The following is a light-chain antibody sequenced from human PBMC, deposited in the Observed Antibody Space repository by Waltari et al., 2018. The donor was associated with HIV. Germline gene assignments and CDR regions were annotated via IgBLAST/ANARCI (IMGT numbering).Light chain of an antibody. V-gene: IGLV1-47*01. CDR2: RND. CDR3: ASWDDALSSWL. Sequence: QSGLRQPPSTSRPPGQRVVISCSGSRSNVGKNYVPWFQQLPGAAPRLLIYRNDRRPSGVPDRFTAAKSGTSASLVISGLRSDDEAEYFCASWDDALSSWLFGGGTKLTVL. CDR1: RSNVGKNY. J-gene: IGLJ6*01.